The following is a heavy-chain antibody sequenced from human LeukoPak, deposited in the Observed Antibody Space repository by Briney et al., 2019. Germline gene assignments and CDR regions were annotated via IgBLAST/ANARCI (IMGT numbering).Heavy chain of an antibody. CDR3: GRGSLLMAMEI. J-gene: IGHJ6*04. CDR2: IYFSGNS. D-gene: IGHD2-8*01. Sequence: SETLSLTCTVSGGSIGSFYWSWIRQPPGKGLEWIGYIYFSGNSNYNPSLKSRVTISVDASKNQFSLKLTSVTAADTAVYWCGRGSLLMAMEIWGKGTAVTISS. V-gene: IGHV4-59*01. CDR1: GGSIGSFY.